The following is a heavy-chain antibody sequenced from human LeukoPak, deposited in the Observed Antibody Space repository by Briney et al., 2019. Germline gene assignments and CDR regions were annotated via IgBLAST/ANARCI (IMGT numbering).Heavy chain of an antibody. J-gene: IGHJ6*02. D-gene: IGHD3-10*01. CDR2: ISGSGGST. V-gene: IGHV3-23*01. CDR1: GFTFSSYG. CDR3: AKIFNRILFGLDV. Sequence: PGGSLRLSCAASGFTFSSYGMSWVRQAPGKGLEWVSAISGSGGSTYYADSVKRRFTISRDNSKNTLYLQMNSLRAEDTAVYYCAKIFNRILFGLDVWGQGTTVTVSS.